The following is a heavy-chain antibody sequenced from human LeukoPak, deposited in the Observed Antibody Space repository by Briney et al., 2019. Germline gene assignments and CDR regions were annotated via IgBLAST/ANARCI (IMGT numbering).Heavy chain of an antibody. V-gene: IGHV3-33*06. D-gene: IGHD6-19*01. CDR3: AKDGASSGWYYGMDV. CDR1: GFTFSSYG. CDR2: IWYDGSNK. J-gene: IGHJ6*02. Sequence: GGSLRLSCAASGFTFSSYGMHWVRQAPGKGLEWVAVIWYDGSNKYFADSVKGRFTISRDNSKNTLYLQMNSLRAEDTAVYYCAKDGASSGWYYGMDVWGQGTTVTVS.